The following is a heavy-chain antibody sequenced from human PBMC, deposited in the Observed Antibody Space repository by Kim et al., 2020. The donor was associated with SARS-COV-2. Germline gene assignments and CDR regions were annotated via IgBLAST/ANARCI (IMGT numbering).Heavy chain of an antibody. CDR2: IDPSDSYT. J-gene: IGHJ5*02. V-gene: IGHV5-10-1*01. Sequence: GESLKISCKGSGYSFTSYWISWVRQMPGKGLERMGRIDPSDSYTNYSPSFQGHVTISADKSISTAYLQWSSLKASDTAMYYCARHGPPLSWFDPWGQGTLVTVSS. CDR1: GYSFTSYW. D-gene: IGHD2-8*01. CDR3: ARHGPPLSWFDP.